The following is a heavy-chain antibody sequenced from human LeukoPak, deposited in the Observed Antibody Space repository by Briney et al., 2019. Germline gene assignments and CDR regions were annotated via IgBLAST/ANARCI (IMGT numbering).Heavy chain of an antibody. CDR3: ATKRHYYDSSGYFY. CDR1: GYTLTELS. D-gene: IGHD3-22*01. V-gene: IGHV1-24*01. CDR2: FDPEDGET. J-gene: IGHJ4*02. Sequence: ASVKVSCKVSGYTLTELSMHWVRQAPGKGLEWMGGFDPEDGETIYAQKFQGRVTMTEDTSTDTAYMELSSLRSGDTAVYYCATKRHYYDSSGYFYWGQGTLVTVSS.